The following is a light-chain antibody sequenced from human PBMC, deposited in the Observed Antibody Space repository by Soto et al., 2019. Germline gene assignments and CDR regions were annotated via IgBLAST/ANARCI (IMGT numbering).Light chain of an antibody. CDR3: SSYTSSSTWV. CDR1: SSDVGGYNY. Sequence: QSALTQPASVSGSPGQSITISCTGTSSDVGGYNYVSWYQQHPGKAPKLMIYDVSNRPSGVSNRFSGSKSGNTASLTISGLQAEDEADYYCSSYTSSSTWVFGGGTKLTV. J-gene: IGLJ3*02. CDR2: DVS. V-gene: IGLV2-14*01.